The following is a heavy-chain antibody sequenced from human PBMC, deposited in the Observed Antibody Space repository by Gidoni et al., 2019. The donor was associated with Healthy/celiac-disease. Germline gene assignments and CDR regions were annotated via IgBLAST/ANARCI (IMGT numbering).Heavy chain of an antibody. J-gene: IGHJ4*02. CDR3: ARYYYDSSGPWGFDY. Sequence: QLPLQESGPVLVTPSETLSLPCTVSGVSVSRSSYYWGWIRQPPGKGLEWIGSIYYSGRTYYNPSLKSRVTIAVDTSKNQFSLKLSSVTAADTAVYYCARYYYDSSGPWGFDYWGQGTLVTVSS. V-gene: IGHV4-39*01. D-gene: IGHD3-22*01. CDR2: IYYSGRT. CDR1: GVSVSRSSYY.